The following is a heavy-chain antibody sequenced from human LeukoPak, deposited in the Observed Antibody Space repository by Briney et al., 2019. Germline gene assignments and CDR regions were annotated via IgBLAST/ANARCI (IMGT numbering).Heavy chain of an antibody. CDR1: GYTFTSYD. CDR3: ARETYYSGGSCYSWIDY. D-gene: IGHD2-15*01. V-gene: IGHV1-8*01. Sequence: ASVKVSCKASGYTFTSYDINWVRQATGQGLEWMGWMNPNSGNTGYAQKFQGRVTMTRNTSISTAYMELSSLRSEDTAVYYCARETYYSGGSCYSWIDYWGQGTLVTVSS. J-gene: IGHJ4*02. CDR2: MNPNSGNT.